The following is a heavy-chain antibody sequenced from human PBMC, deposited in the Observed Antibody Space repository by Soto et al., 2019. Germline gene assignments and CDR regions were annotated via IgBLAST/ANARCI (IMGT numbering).Heavy chain of an antibody. V-gene: IGHV4-34*01. D-gene: IGHD4-17*01. Sequence: PSETLSLTCAVYGGSFSGYYWSWIRQPPGKGLEWIGEINHSGSTNYNPSLKSRVTISVDTSKNQFSLKLSSVTAADTAVYYCARSLRWIFDYWGQGTLVTSPQ. CDR1: GGSFSGYY. CDR3: ARSLRWIFDY. CDR2: INHSGST. J-gene: IGHJ4*02.